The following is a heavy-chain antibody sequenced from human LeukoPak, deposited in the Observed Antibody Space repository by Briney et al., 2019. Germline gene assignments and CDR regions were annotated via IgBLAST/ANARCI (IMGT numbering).Heavy chain of an antibody. V-gene: IGHV4-39*07. CDR1: GGSISSSSYY. CDR3: ARDFRGGYDFWSGYYTPYYFDY. CDR2: INYSGST. D-gene: IGHD3-3*01. J-gene: IGHJ4*02. Sequence: SETLSLTCTVSGGSISSSSYYWGWIRQPPGKGLEWIGNINYSGSTYYNPSLKSRVTISVDTSKNHFSLKLSSVTAADTAVYYCARDFRGGYDFWSGYYTPYYFDYWGQGTLVTVSP.